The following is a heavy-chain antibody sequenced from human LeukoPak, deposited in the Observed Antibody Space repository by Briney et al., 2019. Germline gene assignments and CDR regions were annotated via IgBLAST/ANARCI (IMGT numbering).Heavy chain of an antibody. CDR2: ISGSGGST. J-gene: IGHJ6*03. D-gene: IGHD3-10*02. CDR3: AKRTGLYVRHCYYYYYMDV. CDR1: GFTFSSYA. Sequence: GGSLRLSCAASGFTFSSYAMSWVRQAPGKGLEWVSAISGSGGSTYYADSVKGRFTISRDNSKNTLYLQMNSLRAEDTAVYYCAKRTGLYVRHCYYYYYMDVWGKGTTVTVSS. V-gene: IGHV3-23*01.